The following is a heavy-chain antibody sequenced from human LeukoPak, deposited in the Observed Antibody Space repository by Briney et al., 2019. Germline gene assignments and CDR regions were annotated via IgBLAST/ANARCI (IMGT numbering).Heavy chain of an antibody. D-gene: IGHD4-23*01. CDR2: ISYSGYT. CDR1: GGSIRSYY. V-gene: IGHV4-59*01. J-gene: IGHJ4*02. Sequence: PSETLSLTCTVSGGSIRSYYWNWIRQAPGKGLEWVGLISYSGYTSYSPSLKSRVAISVDTAKSQFSLRLNSMTAADTAIYYCARGRNDNGGMFFDSWAQGNLVTVSS. CDR3: ARGRNDNGGMFFDS.